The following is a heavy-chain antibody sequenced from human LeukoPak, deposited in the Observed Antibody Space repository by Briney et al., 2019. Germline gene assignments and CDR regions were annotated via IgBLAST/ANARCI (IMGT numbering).Heavy chain of an antibody. J-gene: IGHJ4*02. Sequence: ASVKVSCKASGYTFTSYYMHWVRQAPGQGLEWMGIINPSGGSTSYAQKFQGRVTMTRDTSISTAYMELSRLRFDDTAVYYCARGDPFAVIDYWGQGTLVTVSS. CDR1: GYTFTSYY. V-gene: IGHV1-46*01. CDR2: INPSGGST. CDR3: ARGDPFAVIDY. D-gene: IGHD3-3*02.